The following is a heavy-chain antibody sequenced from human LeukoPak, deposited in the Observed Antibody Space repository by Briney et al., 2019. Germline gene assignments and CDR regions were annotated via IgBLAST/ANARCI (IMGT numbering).Heavy chain of an antibody. CDR1: GFTFSSYS. V-gene: IGHV3-21*01. D-gene: IGHD3-22*01. Sequence: GGSLRLSCAASGFTFSSYSMNWVRQAPGKGLEWVSSISSSSYIYYADSVKGRFTIPRDKAKNSLYLQMNSLRAEDTAVYYCARGTSIGDYYDSSGYYEDFDYWGQGTLVTVSS. J-gene: IGHJ4*02. CDR3: ARGTSIGDYYDSSGYYEDFDY. CDR2: ISSSSYI.